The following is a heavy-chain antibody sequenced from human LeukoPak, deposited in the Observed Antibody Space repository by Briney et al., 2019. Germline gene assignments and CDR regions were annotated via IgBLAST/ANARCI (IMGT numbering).Heavy chain of an antibody. D-gene: IGHD4-17*01. CDR2: NSGST. J-gene: IGHJ5*02. Sequence: PSETLSLTCTVSGGSISRYYWSWIRQPPGKGLEWIGYNSGSTNYNPSLKSRVTISVDTSKNQFSLKLSSVTAADTAVYYCARDGHDYGDPTWFDPWGQGTLVTVSS. CDR1: GGSISRYY. CDR3: ARDGHDYGDPTWFDP. V-gene: IGHV4-59*01.